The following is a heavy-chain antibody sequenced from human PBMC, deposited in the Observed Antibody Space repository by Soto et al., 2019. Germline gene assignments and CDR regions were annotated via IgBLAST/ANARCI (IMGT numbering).Heavy chain of an antibody. D-gene: IGHD3-9*01. CDR2: ISYDGSIE. V-gene: IGHV3-30-3*01. CDR1: GFTFKNYA. J-gene: IGHJ4*02. CDR3: ARGLRDFDLRLPFGY. Sequence: QVQLVESGGGVVQPGRSLRLSCADSGFTFKNYAMHWVRQAPGKGLEWVAVISYDGSIEFYADSVKGRFTISRDDFKNTMFLQMGSLRVEDTAVYYCARGLRDFDLRLPFGYWGQGTLVTVSS.